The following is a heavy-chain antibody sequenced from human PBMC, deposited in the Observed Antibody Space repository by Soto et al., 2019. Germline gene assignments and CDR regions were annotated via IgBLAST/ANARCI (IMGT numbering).Heavy chain of an antibody. V-gene: IGHV3-73*01. Sequence: PGGSLRLSCAASGFTFSGSAMHWVRQASGKGLGWVGRIGSKTNNYATAYAAPVKGRFTISRDDSKNTAYLHTNSLKIEDTAVYYCTVTTVTTLYYYAMDVWGQGTTVTVSS. D-gene: IGHD4-17*01. J-gene: IGHJ6*02. CDR2: IGSKTNNYAT. CDR3: TVTTVTTLYYYAMDV. CDR1: GFTFSGSA.